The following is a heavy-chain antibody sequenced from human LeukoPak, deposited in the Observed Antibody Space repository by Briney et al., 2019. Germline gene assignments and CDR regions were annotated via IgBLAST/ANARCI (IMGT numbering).Heavy chain of an antibody. CDR2: ISGSGDNT. J-gene: IGHJ3*01. Sequence: GGSLRLSCAASGFTFSSYAMSWVRQAPGKGLEWVSAISGSGDNTYYAGSVKGRFTISRDSSKNTLYLQMNSLRAEDTAVYYCAQQWLVLGAFDFWGQGTMVTVSS. CDR1: GFTFSSYA. D-gene: IGHD6-19*01. CDR3: AQQWLVLGAFDF. V-gene: IGHV3-23*01.